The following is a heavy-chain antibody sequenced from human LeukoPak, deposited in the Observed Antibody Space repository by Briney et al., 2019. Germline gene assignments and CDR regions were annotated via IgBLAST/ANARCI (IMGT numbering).Heavy chain of an antibody. CDR2: IYHSGST. CDR3: ARGYCSSTSCLHFDY. J-gene: IGHJ4*02. Sequence: SETLSLTCTVSGGSISGYYWSWIRQPPGKGLEWIGYIYHSGSTYYNPSLKSRVTISVDRSKNQFSLKLSSVTAADTAVYYCARGYCSSTSCLHFDYWGQGTLVTVSS. D-gene: IGHD2-2*01. CDR1: GGSISGYY. V-gene: IGHV4-30-2*01.